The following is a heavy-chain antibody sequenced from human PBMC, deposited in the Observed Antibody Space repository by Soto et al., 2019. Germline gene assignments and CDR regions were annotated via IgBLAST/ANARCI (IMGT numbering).Heavy chain of an antibody. CDR1: GYTFTSYY. CDR2: INPNGGST. CDR3: ARGGVSRPRPFDY. V-gene: IGHV1-46*01. D-gene: IGHD6-6*01. Sequence: ASVKVSCKASGYTFTSYYMHWVRQAPGQGLEWMGIINPNGGSTSYAQKFQGRVTMTRDTSTSTLYMELNSLRSEDTAVFYCARGGVSRPRPFDYWGQGTQVTVYS. J-gene: IGHJ4*02.